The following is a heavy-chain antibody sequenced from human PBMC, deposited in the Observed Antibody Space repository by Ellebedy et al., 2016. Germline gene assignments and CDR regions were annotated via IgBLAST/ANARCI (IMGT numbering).Heavy chain of an antibody. CDR2: VNTDGTIV. CDR1: GFSFNMYW. J-gene: IGHJ4*02. CDR3: AKDHLRGGRGYVASWYEFDY. D-gene: IGHD6-13*01. Sequence: GGSLRLSXVVSGFSFNMYWMHWVRQAPGKGLEWVSRVNTDGTIVDFAGSVKGRFIVSRDNSKNTLYLHINSLRVDDTALYYCAKDHLRGGRGYVASWYEFDYWGQGTPVTVSS. V-gene: IGHV3-74*01.